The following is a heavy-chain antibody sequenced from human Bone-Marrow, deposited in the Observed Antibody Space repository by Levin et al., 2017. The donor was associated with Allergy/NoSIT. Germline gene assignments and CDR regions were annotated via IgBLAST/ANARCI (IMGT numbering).Heavy chain of an antibody. J-gene: IGHJ4*02. CDR3: ARARVVAAAPHFFDL. Sequence: SETLSLTCAVSGSSITNDFFWGWVRQPPGKGLAWIGSIYHSGASFYSSSLESRVTVSLDTSKNQFSLTMTSVSGADTAIYYCARARVVAAAPHFFDLWGQGTLATVSS. D-gene: IGHD2-15*01. V-gene: IGHV4-38-2*01. CDR1: GSSITNDFF. CDR2: IYHSGAS.